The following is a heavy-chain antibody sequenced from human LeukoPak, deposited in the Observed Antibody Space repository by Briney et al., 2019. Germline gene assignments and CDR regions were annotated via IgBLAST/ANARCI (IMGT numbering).Heavy chain of an antibody. D-gene: IGHD6-19*01. CDR1: GFTLRSSA. V-gene: IGHV3-30*03. CDR2: LSFDGTTS. CDR3: SRSPEWHWLSHFDF. J-gene: IGHJ4*02. Sequence: GGPLRLSCPASGFTLRSSAMHGVRRFPGKPREGVPTLSFDGTTSYYADSVKGRFTISRDTSNNTLWLLMNSLRPEDTARYHCSRSPEWHWLSHFDFWGLGTLVTVSS.